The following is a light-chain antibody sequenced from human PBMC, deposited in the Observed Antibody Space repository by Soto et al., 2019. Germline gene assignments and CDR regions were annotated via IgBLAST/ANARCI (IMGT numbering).Light chain of an antibody. CDR2: GAS. CDR1: QNIRSN. CDR3: QQYDNWPPWT. V-gene: IGKV3-15*01. J-gene: IGKJ1*01. Sequence: EIVMTQSPATLSVSPGERATLTCRANQNIRSNLAWHQQKPGQAPKLLIYGASTRATGVPASFSGSGSGTEFTLTISSLQSEDFAVYYCQQYDNWPPWTFGQGNKVEIK.